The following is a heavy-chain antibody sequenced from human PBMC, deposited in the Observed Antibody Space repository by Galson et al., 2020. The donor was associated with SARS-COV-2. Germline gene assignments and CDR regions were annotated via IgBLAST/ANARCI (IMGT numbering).Heavy chain of an antibody. CDR3: AKDLGYGTSGYDS. J-gene: IGHJ5*01. CDR1: GFTFTNYA. V-gene: IGHV3-23*01. D-gene: IGHD3-22*01. Sequence: GGSLRLSCAASGFTFTNYAMTWVRQAQGKGLEWVSAVSGGGGSTYYADSVKGRFIISRDNSKNTLFLQMKTLRAEDTALYYCAKDLGYGTSGYDSWGPGTLVTVSS. CDR2: VSGGGGST.